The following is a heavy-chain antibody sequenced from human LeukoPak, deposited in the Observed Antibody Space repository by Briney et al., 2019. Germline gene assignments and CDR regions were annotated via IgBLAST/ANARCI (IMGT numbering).Heavy chain of an antibody. J-gene: IGHJ4*02. CDR1: GGSISSGHYS. CDR2: LFYSGST. V-gene: IGHV4-31*03. CDR3: ARRSVTYDSSGYYEGAFDY. Sequence: SETLSLTCTVSGGSISSGHYSWSWIRQHPGKGLECIGYLFYSGSTYYNPSLKSRLTISVDTSENQFSLKLSSVTAADTAVYYCARRSVTYDSSGYYEGAFDYWGQGALVTVSS. D-gene: IGHD3-22*01.